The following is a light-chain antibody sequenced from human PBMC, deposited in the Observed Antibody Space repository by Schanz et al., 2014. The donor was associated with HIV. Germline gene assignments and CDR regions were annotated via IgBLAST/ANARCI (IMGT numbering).Light chain of an antibody. V-gene: IGLV2-8*01. CDR1: SGDIGGYNY. CDR2: DVT. J-gene: IGLJ1*01. Sequence: QSALTQPPSASGSPGQSVTISCTGTSGDIGGYNYVSWYQQHPGKAPKLMIYDVTKRPSGVPARFSGSKSGNTASLTVSGLQAEDEADYYCASYTNSATFVFGTGTKLTVL. CDR3: ASYTNSATFV.